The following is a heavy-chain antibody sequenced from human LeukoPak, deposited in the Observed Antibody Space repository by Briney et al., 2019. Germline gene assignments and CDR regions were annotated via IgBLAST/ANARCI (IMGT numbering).Heavy chain of an antibody. CDR2: IYSGGST. CDR1: EFSVGSNY. D-gene: IGHD3-10*01. V-gene: IGHV3-66*01. J-gene: IGHJ5*02. Sequence: GGSLRLSCAASEFSVGSNYMTWVRQAPGKGLEWVSLIYSGGSTYYADSVKGRFTISRDNSKNTLYLQMNSLRAEDTAVYYCARGRAGLRLLWFGEPPRTNVFDPWGQGTLVTVSS. CDR3: ARGRAGLRLLWFGEPPRTNVFDP.